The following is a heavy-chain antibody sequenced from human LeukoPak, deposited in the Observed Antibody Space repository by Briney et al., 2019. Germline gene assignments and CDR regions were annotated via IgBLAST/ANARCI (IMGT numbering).Heavy chain of an antibody. CDR2: IIPIFGTA. Sequence: PVASVKVSCKASGGTFSSYAISWVRQAPGQGLERMGGIIPIFGTANYAQKFQGRVTITTDESTSTAYMELSSLRSEDTAVYFCATEKDLLLDSWGQGTPVTVSS. J-gene: IGHJ5*01. CDR3: ATEKDLLLDS. V-gene: IGHV1-69*05. CDR1: GGTFSSYA. D-gene: IGHD1-26*01.